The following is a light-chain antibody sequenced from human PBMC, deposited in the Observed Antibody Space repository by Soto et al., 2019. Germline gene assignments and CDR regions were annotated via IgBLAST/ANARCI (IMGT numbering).Light chain of an antibody. V-gene: IGKV3-11*01. CDR1: QSVNNF. J-gene: IGKJ1*01. Sequence: EIVLTQSPATLSLSPGERATLSCRASQSVNNFLAWYQQKPGQAPRLLIYDASISATGVPARFSGTGSGTDFTLTISSLEPEDFAVYYCQERNTWPPWTFGQGTKLEIK. CDR3: QERNTWPPWT. CDR2: DAS.